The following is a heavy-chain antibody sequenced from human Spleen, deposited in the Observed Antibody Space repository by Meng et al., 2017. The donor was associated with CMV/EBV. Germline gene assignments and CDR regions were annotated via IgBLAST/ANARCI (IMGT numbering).Heavy chain of an antibody. J-gene: IGHJ6*02. Sequence: GESLKISCSVSGFTFSSYAMNWVRQAPGKGLEWVAGIRGSGGTTYYADSVKGRFTISRDNSKNTVYLQMNSLRAEDKALYVCAKSRSEYYFYHGMDVWGQGTTVTVSS. CDR2: IRGSGGTT. CDR1: GFTFSSYA. CDR3: AKSRSEYYFYHGMDV. V-gene: IGHV3-23*01.